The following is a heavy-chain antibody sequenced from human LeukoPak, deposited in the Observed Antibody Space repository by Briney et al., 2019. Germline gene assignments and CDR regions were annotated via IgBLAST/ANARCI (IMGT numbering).Heavy chain of an antibody. Sequence: SETLSLTCEVHGGSLSPYWWSWIRQPPGKGLEWIGEIKYSGHTNYNPFLESRVTISVDTSKKQFSLKLSSVTVADTALYFCARRGANDFGDSAGNFAYDIWGQGTMVTASS. CDR1: GGSLSPYW. D-gene: IGHD4-17*01. CDR2: IKYSGHT. V-gene: IGHV4-34*01. CDR3: ARRGANDFGDSAGNFAYDI. J-gene: IGHJ3*02.